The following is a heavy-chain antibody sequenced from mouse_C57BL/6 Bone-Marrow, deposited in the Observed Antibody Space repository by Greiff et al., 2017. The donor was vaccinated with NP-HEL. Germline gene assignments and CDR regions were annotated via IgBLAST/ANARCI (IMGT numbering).Heavy chain of an antibody. J-gene: IGHJ3*01. D-gene: IGHD3-3*01. CDR1: GFTFSDYG. CDR3: ARGLGGAWFAY. V-gene: IGHV5-17*01. Sequence: EVQRVESGGGLVKPGGSLKLSCAASGFTFSDYGMHWVRQAPEKGLEWVAYISSGSSTIYYADTVKGRFTISRDNAKNTLFLQMTSLRSEDTAMYYCARGLGGAWFAYWGQGTLVTVSA. CDR2: ISSGSSTI.